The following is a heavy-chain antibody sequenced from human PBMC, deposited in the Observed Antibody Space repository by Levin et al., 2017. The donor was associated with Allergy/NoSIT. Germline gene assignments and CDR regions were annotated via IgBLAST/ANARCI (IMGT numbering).Heavy chain of an antibody. CDR1: GFTFSDYY. J-gene: IGHJ3*02. CDR2: ISSSGSTI. CDR3: ARDPPLIYDSSGWPMVFAFDI. D-gene: IGHD3-22*01. Sequence: PGESLKISCAASGFTFSDYYMSWIRQAPGKGLEWVSYISSSGSTIYYADSVKGRFTISRDNAKNSLYLQMNSLRAEDTAVYYCARDPPLIYDSSGWPMVFAFDIWGQGTMVTVSS. V-gene: IGHV3-11*01.